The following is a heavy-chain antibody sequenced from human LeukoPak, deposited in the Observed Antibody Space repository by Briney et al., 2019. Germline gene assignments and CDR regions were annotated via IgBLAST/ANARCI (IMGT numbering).Heavy chain of an antibody. J-gene: IGHJ4*02. CDR2: ISSSSSYI. Sequence: GGSLRLSCAASGFTFSSYSMTWVRQAPGKGLEWVSSISSSSSYIYYADSVKGRFTISRDNAKNSLYLQMNSLRAEDTAVYYCARVGYYYDSSGYYTLDYWGQGTLVTVSS. D-gene: IGHD3-22*01. V-gene: IGHV3-21*04. CDR1: GFTFSSYS. CDR3: ARVGYYYDSSGYYTLDY.